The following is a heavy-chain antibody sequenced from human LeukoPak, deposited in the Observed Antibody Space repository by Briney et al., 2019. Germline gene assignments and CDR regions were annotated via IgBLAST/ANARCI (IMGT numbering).Heavy chain of an antibody. Sequence: EWIGYIYHSGSTYYNPSLKSRVTISVDRSKNQFSLKLSSVTAADTAVYYCARAPHRGRIDYWGQGTLVTVSS. V-gene: IGHV4-30-2*01. CDR3: ARAPHRGRIDY. J-gene: IGHJ4*02. D-gene: IGHD2-21*01. CDR2: IYHSGST.